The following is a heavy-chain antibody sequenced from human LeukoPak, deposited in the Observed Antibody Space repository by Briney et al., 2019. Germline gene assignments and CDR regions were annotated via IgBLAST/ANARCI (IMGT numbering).Heavy chain of an antibody. D-gene: IGHD2-2*02. J-gene: IGHJ4*02. CDR3: AREGKYTPYYFDY. CDR2: IYYSGST. CDR1: GGSISSYY. Sequence: SETLSLTCTVSGGSISSYYWSWIRQPPGKGLEWIGYIYYSGSTNYNPSLKSRVTISVDTSKNQFSLKLSSVTAADTAVYYCAREGKYTPYYFDYWGQGTLVTVSS. V-gene: IGHV4-59*12.